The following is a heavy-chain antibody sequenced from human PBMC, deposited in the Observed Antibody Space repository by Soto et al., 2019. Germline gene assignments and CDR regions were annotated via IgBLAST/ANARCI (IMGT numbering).Heavy chain of an antibody. CDR1: GYTFTSYY. Sequence: SVKVSCKASGYTFTSYYMHWVRQAPGQGLEWMGIINPSGGSTSYAQKFQGRVTMTRDTSTSTAYMELSSLRSEDTAVYYCAREVRSITGTESIYYYYGMDVWGQGTTVTVSS. D-gene: IGHD1-20*01. CDR3: AREVRSITGTESIYYYYGMDV. J-gene: IGHJ6*02. V-gene: IGHV1-46*01. CDR2: INPSGGST.